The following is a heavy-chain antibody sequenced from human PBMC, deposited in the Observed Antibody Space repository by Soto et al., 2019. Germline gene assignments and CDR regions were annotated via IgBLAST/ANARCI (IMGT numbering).Heavy chain of an antibody. Sequence: ASVKVSCKASGYTFTSYYMHWVRQAPGQGLEWMGIINPSGGSTNYAQKFQGRVTMTRDTSTSTVYMELSSLRSEDTAVYYCARESDSSSSGGIFGYWGQGTRVTAPQ. J-gene: IGHJ4*02. V-gene: IGHV1-46*01. D-gene: IGHD6-6*01. CDR1: GYTFTSYY. CDR2: INPSGGST. CDR3: ARESDSSSSGGIFGY.